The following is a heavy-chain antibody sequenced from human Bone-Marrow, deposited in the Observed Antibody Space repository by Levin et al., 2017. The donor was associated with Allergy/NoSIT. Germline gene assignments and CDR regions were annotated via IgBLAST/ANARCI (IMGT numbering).Heavy chain of an antibody. CDR2: TYYRSKWYN. Sequence: SQTLSLTCAISGDRVSSNSAAWNWIRQSPSRGLEWLGRTYYRSKWYNDYAVSVKSRITINPDTSKNQFSLQLNSVTPEDTAVYYCARDIREGVRIAAAYGFDYWGQGTLVTVSS. J-gene: IGHJ4*02. CDR1: GDRVSSNSAA. CDR3: ARDIREGVRIAAAYGFDY. D-gene: IGHD6-13*01. V-gene: IGHV6-1*01.